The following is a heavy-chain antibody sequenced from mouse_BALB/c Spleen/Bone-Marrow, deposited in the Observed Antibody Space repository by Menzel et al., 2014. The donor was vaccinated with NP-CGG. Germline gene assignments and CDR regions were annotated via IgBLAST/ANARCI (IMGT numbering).Heavy chain of an antibody. V-gene: IGHV1-4*02. D-gene: IGHD4-1*01. CDR2: IVPSSGYT. J-gene: IGHJ3*01. CDR1: GYTLTTYT. Sequence: QVQLQQSGAELARPGASVKMSCKASGYTLTTYTIQWVKRRPGQGQEWIGYIVPSSGYTDYNQKFKDKTSLTADKSSNTAYIQLSSLTSADSAVYYCAREARTGAWFAYWGQGTLVTVSA. CDR3: AREARTGAWFAY.